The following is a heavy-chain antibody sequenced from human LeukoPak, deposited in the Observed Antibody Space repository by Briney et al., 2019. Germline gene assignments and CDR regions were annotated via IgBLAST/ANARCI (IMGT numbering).Heavy chain of an antibody. V-gene: IGHV3-48*04. Sequence: GGSLRLSCAASGFTFSSYSMNWVRQAPGKGLEWVSYISSSSSTVYYADSVKGRFTISRDNAKNSLYLQMNSLRAEDTAVYYCARSYSRTDYWGQGTLATVSS. CDR1: GFTFSSYS. CDR3: ARSYSRTDY. J-gene: IGHJ4*02. CDR2: ISSSSSTV. D-gene: IGHD4-11*01.